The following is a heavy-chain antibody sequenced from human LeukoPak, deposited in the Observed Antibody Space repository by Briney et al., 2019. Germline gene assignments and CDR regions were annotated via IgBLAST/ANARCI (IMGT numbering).Heavy chain of an antibody. CDR3: AREMGASDYYDSSGSGPV. J-gene: IGHJ4*02. V-gene: IGHV4-4*02. CDR1: GGSISNNNW. CDR2: IFHSGST. D-gene: IGHD3-22*01. Sequence: SETLSLTCAVSGGSISNNNWWSWVRQPPGKGLEWIGEIFHSGSTNYNPSLKSRLTISVDKSKNQFSLKLSSVTAADTAVYYCAREMGASDYYDSSGSGPVWGQGTLVTVSS.